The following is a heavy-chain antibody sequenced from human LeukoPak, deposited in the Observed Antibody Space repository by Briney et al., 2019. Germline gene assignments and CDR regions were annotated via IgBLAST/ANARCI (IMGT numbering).Heavy chain of an antibody. CDR1: GGSIDSTNW. D-gene: IGHD3-16*02. CDR2: IHHDGRF. CDR3: ARSHDHLWGNYPDY. V-gene: IGHV4/OR15-8*01. Sequence: PSETLSLTCDVSGGSIDSTNWWNWVRQPPGKGLEWIGEIHHDGRFNYNPSLKSRVTLSVDKSKNQFSLRLNSVTAADTAMYYCARSHDHLWGNYPDYWGQGTLVTVSS. J-gene: IGHJ4*02.